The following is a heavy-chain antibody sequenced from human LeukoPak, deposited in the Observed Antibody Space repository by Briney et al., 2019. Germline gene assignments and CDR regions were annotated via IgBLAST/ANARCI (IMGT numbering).Heavy chain of an antibody. CDR2: ISAHNGNT. J-gene: IGHJ1*01. V-gene: IGHV1-18*01. Sequence: ASVKVSCKASGYTFTRYTISWVRQAPGQGLEWMGWISAHNGNTSYAQKLQGRVTMTTDTSTSTAYMELSSLGSEDTAVYYCARDPSDSSSWTKGYFQHWGQGTLVTVSS. D-gene: IGHD6-13*01. CDR3: ARDPSDSSSWTKGYFQH. CDR1: GYTFTRYT.